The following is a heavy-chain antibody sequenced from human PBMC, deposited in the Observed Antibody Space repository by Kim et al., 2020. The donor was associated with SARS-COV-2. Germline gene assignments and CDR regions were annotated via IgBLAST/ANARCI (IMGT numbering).Heavy chain of an antibody. CDR1: GFTVSSSY. CDR3: AKAPEGWYLDL. CDR2: IYSGGAT. Sequence: GGSLRLSCAASGFTVSSSYMYWVRQAPGKGLEWVSAIYSGGATYYADSVKCRFTISRDNFKNTLYLQMSSLRAEDTAVYYCAKAPEGWYLDLWGRGTLVTVSS. V-gene: IGHV3-66*01. J-gene: IGHJ2*01.